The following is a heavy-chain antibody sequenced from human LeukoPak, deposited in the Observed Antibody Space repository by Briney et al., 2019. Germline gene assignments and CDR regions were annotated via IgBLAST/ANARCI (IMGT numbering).Heavy chain of an antibody. CDR3: ARGFHHYGSGSLDY. V-gene: IGHV1-8*01. Sequence: ASVKVSCKASGYTFTSYDINWVRQATGQGLEWMGWMNPNSGNTGYAQKFQGRVTTTRNTSISTAYMELSSLRSEDTAVYYCARGFHHYGSGSLDYWGQGTLVTVSS. CDR2: MNPNSGNT. D-gene: IGHD3-10*01. J-gene: IGHJ4*02. CDR1: GYTFTSYD.